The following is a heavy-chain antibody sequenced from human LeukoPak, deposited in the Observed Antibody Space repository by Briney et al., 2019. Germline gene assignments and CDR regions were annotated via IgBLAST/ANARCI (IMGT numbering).Heavy chain of an antibody. CDR1: GFTFSSYA. J-gene: IGHJ3*02. CDR3: AKNQIAVAGTGDAFDI. D-gene: IGHD6-19*01. Sequence: GGSLRLSCAASGFTFSSYAMSWVRQAPGEGLEWVSAISGSGGSTYYADSVKGRFTISRDNSKNTLYLQMNSLRAEDTAVYYCAKNQIAVAGTGDAFDIWGQGTMVTVSS. CDR2: ISGSGGST. V-gene: IGHV3-23*01.